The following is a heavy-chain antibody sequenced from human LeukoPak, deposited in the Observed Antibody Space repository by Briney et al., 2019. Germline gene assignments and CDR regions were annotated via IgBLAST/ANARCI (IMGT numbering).Heavy chain of an antibody. CDR3: AKDIHVLGAFDI. V-gene: IGHV3-9*01. J-gene: IGHJ3*02. Sequence: VRSLRLSCAASGLTFYDYAMRCVRQAPRRGLERVSGISWNSGSLGYADSVKGRFTISRDNAKNSLYLQMNSLSAEPTPLNYFAKDIHVLGAFDIWGQGTMVTVSS. D-gene: IGHD3-16*01. CDR1: GLTFYDYA. CDR2: ISWNSGSL.